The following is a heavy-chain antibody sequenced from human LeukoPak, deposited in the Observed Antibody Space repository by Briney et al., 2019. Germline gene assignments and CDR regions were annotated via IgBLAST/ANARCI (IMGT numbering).Heavy chain of an antibody. CDR3: ARGWYGSIDH. CDR1: GFSFSSHS. Sequence: GGSLRLSCAASGFSFSSHSMNWFRQAPGQGLEWVSYITGSGSSIYYADSVKGRFTISRDNAKNSLYLQMNNLRVEDMAVYYCARGWYGSIDHRGQGTLVTVSS. CDR2: ITGSGSSI. V-gene: IGHV3-48*04. J-gene: IGHJ4*02. D-gene: IGHD1-26*01.